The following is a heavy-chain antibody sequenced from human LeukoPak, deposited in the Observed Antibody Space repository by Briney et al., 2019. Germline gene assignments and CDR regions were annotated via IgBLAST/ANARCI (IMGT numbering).Heavy chain of an antibody. Sequence: GGSLRLSCAASGFTFSSYSMNWVRQAPGKGLEWVSSISSSSSYIYYADSVKGRFTISRDNAKNSLYLQMNSLRAEDTAVYYCAKDREDYGDVFDYWGQGTLVTVSS. CDR2: ISSSSSYI. CDR3: AKDREDYGDVFDY. J-gene: IGHJ4*02. CDR1: GFTFSSYS. V-gene: IGHV3-21*04. D-gene: IGHD4-17*01.